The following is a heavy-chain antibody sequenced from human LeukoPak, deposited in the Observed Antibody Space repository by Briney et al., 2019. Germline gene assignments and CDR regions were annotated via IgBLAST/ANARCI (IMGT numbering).Heavy chain of an antibody. D-gene: IGHD3-3*01. CDR2: ISSSGGNT. CDR3: AKGDDFWSGYYYYYYYGMDV. CDR1: GFTFGSYA. J-gene: IGHJ6*02. V-gene: IGHV3-23*01. Sequence: PGGSLRLSCAASGFTFGSYAMSWVRQTPGKGLEWVSAISSSGGNTYYADSVKGRFTISRDNSKNTLYLQMNSLRAEDTAVYYCAKGDDFWSGYYYYYYYGMDVWGQGTTVTVSS.